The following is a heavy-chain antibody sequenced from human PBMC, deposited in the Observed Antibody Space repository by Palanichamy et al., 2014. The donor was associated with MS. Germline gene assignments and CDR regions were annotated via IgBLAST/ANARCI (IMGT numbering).Heavy chain of an antibody. CDR2: MNPYSGNT. D-gene: IGHD1/OR15-1a*01. J-gene: IGHJ5*02. CDR3: ARGALGTTQNWFDP. V-gene: IGHV1-8*01. Sequence: QVHLVQSGAEVKKPGASVKVSCKTSGYAFTDHEIHWVRQAGGEGLEWMGWMNPYSGNTAYAQKFQGRVTMTSNTSMSTAYLKLSSLRSEDTAVYFCARGALGTTQNWFDPWGQGTPVTVSS. CDR1: GYAFTDHE.